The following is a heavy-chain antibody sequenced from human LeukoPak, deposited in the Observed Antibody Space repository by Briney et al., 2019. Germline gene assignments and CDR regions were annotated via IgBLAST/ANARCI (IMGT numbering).Heavy chain of an antibody. V-gene: IGHV3-23*01. CDR1: GFTFISYA. J-gene: IGHJ3*02. CDR2: IFGCGGSA. D-gene: IGHD3-3*01. CDR3: ATPISRFGVAEEAFDI. Sequence: PGGSLRLSCAASGFTFISYAMYWVRQAPGEGLEWVSGIFGCGGSAHYADSVKGRFTISRDNSKNTLYLQMNSLRAEDTAVYYCATPISRFGVAEEAFDIWGQGTMVTVSS.